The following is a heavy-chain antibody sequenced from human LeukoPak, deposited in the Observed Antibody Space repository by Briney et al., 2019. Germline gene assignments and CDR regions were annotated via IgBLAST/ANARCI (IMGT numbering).Heavy chain of an antibody. CDR3: ARGLWFGELNDAFDI. J-gene: IGHJ3*02. D-gene: IGHD3-10*01. V-gene: IGHV4-38-2*01. Sequence: PSETLSLTCAVSGYSISSGYYWGWIRQPPGKGLEWIGSVYHSGSTYYNPSLKSRVTISVDTSKNQFSLKLSSVTAADTAVYYCARGLWFGELNDAFDIWGQGTMVTVSS. CDR2: VYHSGST. CDR1: GYSISSGYY.